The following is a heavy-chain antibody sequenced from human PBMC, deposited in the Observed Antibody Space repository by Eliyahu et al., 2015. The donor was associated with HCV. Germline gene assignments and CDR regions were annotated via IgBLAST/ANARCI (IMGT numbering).Heavy chain of an antibody. CDR3: AKDVSTVVRKYFYGMDV. J-gene: IGHJ6*02. CDR1: GFXFRXXG. D-gene: IGHD4-23*01. CDR2: ISYDGNDK. Sequence: QAQLVESGGGVVQPGRSLRLSCAAPGFXFRXXGIHWVRQAPGKGLEWVAVISYDGNDKYYSDSVKGRFTISRDTSKNTVYLEINSLRAEDTAVYYCAKDVSTVVRKYFYGMDVWGQGTTVTVSS. V-gene: IGHV3-30*18.